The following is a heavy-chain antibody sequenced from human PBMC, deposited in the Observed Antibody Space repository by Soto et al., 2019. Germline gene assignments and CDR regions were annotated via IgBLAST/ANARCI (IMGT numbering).Heavy chain of an antibody. CDR3: AKDIVAAAAGYDY. D-gene: IGHD6-13*01. V-gene: IGHV3-9*01. Sequence: EVQLVESGGGLVQPGRSLRLSCAASGFTFDDYVMHWVRQAPGKGLEWVSGISWNSGSIGYADSVKGRFTISRDNAKNSLYLQMNSLRAEDTALYYCAKDIVAAAAGYDYWGQGTLVTVSS. J-gene: IGHJ4*02. CDR1: GFTFDDYV. CDR2: ISWNSGSI.